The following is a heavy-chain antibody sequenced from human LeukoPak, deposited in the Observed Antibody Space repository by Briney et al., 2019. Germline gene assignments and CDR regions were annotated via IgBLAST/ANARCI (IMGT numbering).Heavy chain of an antibody. D-gene: IGHD5-18*01. CDR2: IIPILGIA. V-gene: IGHV1-69*04. CDR3: ARVDTAMVIDY. Sequence: ASVKVSCKASGGTFSSYAISWVRQAPGQGLEWMGRIIPILGIANYAQKFQGRVTITADKSTSTAYMGLSSLRSEDTAVYYCARVDTAMVIDYWGQGTLVTVSS. J-gene: IGHJ4*02. CDR1: GGTFSSYA.